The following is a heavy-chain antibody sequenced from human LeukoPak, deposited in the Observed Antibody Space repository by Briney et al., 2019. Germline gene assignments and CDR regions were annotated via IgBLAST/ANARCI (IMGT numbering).Heavy chain of an antibody. Sequence: ASVKVSCKASGYTFTGYYMHWVRQAPGQGLEWMGWINPNSGGTNYAQKLQGRVTMTTDTSTSTAYMELRSLRSDDTAVYYCARGAPPVILRFLEWLTNLDYWGQGTLVTVSS. J-gene: IGHJ4*02. CDR2: INPNSGGT. CDR1: GYTFTGYY. D-gene: IGHD3-3*01. CDR3: ARGAPPVILRFLEWLTNLDY. V-gene: IGHV1-2*02.